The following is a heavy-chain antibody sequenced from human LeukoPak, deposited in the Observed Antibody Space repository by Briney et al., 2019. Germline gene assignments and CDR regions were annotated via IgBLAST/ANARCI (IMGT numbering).Heavy chain of an antibody. V-gene: IGHV4-39*07. D-gene: IGHD4-11*01. CDR3: VSGNYDASN. CDR1: GGSISSSSYY. Sequence: LETLSLTCTVSGGSISSSSYYWGWIRQPPGKGLEWIGSIYYSGSTYYNPSLKSRVTISVDTSKNQFSLKLSSVTAADTAVYYCVSGNYDASNWGQGTLVTVSS. CDR2: IYYSGST. J-gene: IGHJ4*02.